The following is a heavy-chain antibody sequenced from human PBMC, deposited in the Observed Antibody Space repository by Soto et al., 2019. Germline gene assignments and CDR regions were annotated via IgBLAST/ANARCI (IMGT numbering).Heavy chain of an antibody. CDR2: ISQDGGER. CDR3: ASVGRPESLVACGVVDY. V-gene: IGHV3-7*05. CDR1: GFTFDKYC. Sequence: EVQLVDSGGGLVQPEGSLRLSCEASGFTFDKYCMTWVRQGPAKGLEWVASISQDGGERYYVDSVEGRFTISRDNRRTLVSLQMNSRRDADTAVYYCASVGRPESLVACGVVDYLGQGSLGSVAS. D-gene: IGHD2-21*01. J-gene: IGHJ4*02.